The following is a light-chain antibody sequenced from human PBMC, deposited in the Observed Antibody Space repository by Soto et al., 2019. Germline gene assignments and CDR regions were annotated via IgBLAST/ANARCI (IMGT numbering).Light chain of an antibody. Sequence: VWRRGGGRRSLSEGERATQGWRAGQSVSSSYLAWYQQKPGQAPRLLIYGASSRATGISDRFSGWGSGLDFPLVISTLLPDDLALYHSKHYRASPPWTFRQGTKVDIK. V-gene: IGKV3-20*01. CDR2: GAS. CDR1: QSVSSSY. J-gene: IGKJ1*01. CDR3: KHYRASPPWT.